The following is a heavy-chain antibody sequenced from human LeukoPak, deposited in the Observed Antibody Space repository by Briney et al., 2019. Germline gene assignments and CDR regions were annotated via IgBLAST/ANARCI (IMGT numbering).Heavy chain of an antibody. J-gene: IGHJ6*02. CDR2: IGTAGDT. V-gene: IGHV3-13*01. CDR1: GFTFSSCD. Sequence: GGSLRLSCAASGFTFSSCDMHWVRQATGKGLEWVSAIGTAGDTYYPGSVKGRFTISRENAKNSLYLQMNSLRAGDTAVYYCARGRLTESYSSSSSGEGDGMDVWGQGTTVTVSS. D-gene: IGHD6-6*01. CDR3: ARGRLTESYSSSSSGEGDGMDV.